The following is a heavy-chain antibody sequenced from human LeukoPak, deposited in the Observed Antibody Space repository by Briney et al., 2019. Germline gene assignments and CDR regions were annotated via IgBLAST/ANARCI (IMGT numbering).Heavy chain of an antibody. CDR2: IYYSGST. J-gene: IGHJ4*02. CDR3: ASYSGYGKYYFDY. V-gene: IGHV4-39*07. Sequence: SETLSLTCTVSGGSISSSSYYWGWIRQPPGKGLEWIGSIYYSGSTYYNPSPKSRVTISVDTSKNQFSLKLSSVTAADTAVYYCASYSGYGKYYFDYWGQGTLVTVSS. CDR1: GGSISSSSYY. D-gene: IGHD5-12*01.